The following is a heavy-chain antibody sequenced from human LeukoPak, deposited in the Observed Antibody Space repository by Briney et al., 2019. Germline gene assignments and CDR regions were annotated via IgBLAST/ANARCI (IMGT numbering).Heavy chain of an antibody. J-gene: IGHJ4*02. Sequence: GASVKVSCKVSGYIFTELSMHWVRLIPGKGLEWMGGFDPEDGETIYAQKFQGRVTMTEDTSTDTANMELSSLRSGDTAMYYCATGGGSYYNYYFDFWGQGTLVTVSS. V-gene: IGHV1-24*01. D-gene: IGHD1-26*01. CDR1: GYIFTELS. CDR3: ATGGGSYYNYYFDF. CDR2: FDPEDGET.